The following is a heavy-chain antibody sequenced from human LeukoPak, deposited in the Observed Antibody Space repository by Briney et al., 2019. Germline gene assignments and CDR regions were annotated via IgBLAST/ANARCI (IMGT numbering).Heavy chain of an antibody. J-gene: IGHJ4*02. CDR3: ATLPHGYCSGGSCPSFDY. Sequence: SSETLSLTCTVSGYSISSGYYWGWIRPPPGKVLEWIGSIYYSGSTYYNPSLKSRVTISVDTSKNQFSLKLSSVTAADTAVYYCATLPHGYCSGGSCPSFDYWGQGTLVTVSS. V-gene: IGHV4-38-2*02. CDR2: IYYSGST. CDR1: GYSISSGYY. D-gene: IGHD2-15*01.